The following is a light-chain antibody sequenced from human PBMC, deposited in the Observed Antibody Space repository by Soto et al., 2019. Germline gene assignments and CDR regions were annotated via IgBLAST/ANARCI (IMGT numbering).Light chain of an antibody. CDR1: QSVNNY. CDR3: QQRSIWPWT. CDR2: DTS. Sequence: EIVLTQSPGTLSLSPGERATLSCRASQSVNNYLAWYQQRPGQAPRLLIYDTSDRATGIPARFSGSGSGTDFTLTISSLEPEDFAVFYCQQRSIWPWTFGQGTKVDI. J-gene: IGKJ1*01. V-gene: IGKV3-11*01.